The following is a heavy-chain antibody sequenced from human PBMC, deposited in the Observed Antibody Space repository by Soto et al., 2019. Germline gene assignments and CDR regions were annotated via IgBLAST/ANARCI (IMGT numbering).Heavy chain of an antibody. J-gene: IGHJ6*02. D-gene: IGHD2-15*01. V-gene: IGHV1-69*13. CDR2: IIPIFGTA. CDR1: GGTFSSYA. Sequence: SVKVSCKASGGTFSSYAISWVRQAPGQGLEWMGGIIPIFGTANYAQKFQGRVTITADESTSTAYMELSSLRSEDTAVYYCARDRKGCSGGSCYYYYGMDVWGQGTTVTVSS. CDR3: ARDRKGCSGGSCYYYYGMDV.